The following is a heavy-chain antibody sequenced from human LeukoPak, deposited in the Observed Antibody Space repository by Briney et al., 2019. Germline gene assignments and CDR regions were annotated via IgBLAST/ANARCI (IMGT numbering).Heavy chain of an antibody. Sequence: GGSLRLSCTASGFTFSNFWMHWVRQAPGKGLVWVSGIDTAGSATRYADSVKGRFTISRDSAKNTLFLQINSLRAEDTAVYYCARDIAAAVDYWGQGTLVTVSS. CDR3: ARDIAAAVDY. CDR2: IDTAGSAT. V-gene: IGHV3-74*01. CDR1: GFTFSNFW. J-gene: IGHJ4*02. D-gene: IGHD6-13*01.